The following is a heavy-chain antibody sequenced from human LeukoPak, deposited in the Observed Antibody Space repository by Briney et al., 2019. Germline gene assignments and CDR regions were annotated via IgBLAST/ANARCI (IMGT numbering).Heavy chain of an antibody. CDR3: AKEASYWYFDL. CDR2: ISGSGGST. Sequence: GGSLRLSCAGSGFTFTNFAMSWVRQAPGKGLEWVSAISGSGGSTYYADSVKGRFTISRDNSKNTLSLQMNSLRAEDTAVYYCAKEASYWYFDLWGRGTLLTVSS. J-gene: IGHJ2*01. V-gene: IGHV3-23*01. CDR1: GFTFTNFA.